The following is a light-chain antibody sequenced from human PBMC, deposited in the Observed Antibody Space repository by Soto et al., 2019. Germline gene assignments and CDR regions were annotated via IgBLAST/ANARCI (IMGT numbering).Light chain of an antibody. CDR3: QQRSNWPPIT. Sequence: EIVLTQSPDTLSLSPGERATISCRASQSVPNNYLAWYMQKPGQAPKVLIYAAYNRATGIPDRFSGSGSGTDFTLTIRRLEPEDFAIYYCQQRSNWPPITFGPGTKVDIK. CDR1: QSVPNNY. J-gene: IGKJ3*01. V-gene: IGKV3D-20*02. CDR2: AAY.